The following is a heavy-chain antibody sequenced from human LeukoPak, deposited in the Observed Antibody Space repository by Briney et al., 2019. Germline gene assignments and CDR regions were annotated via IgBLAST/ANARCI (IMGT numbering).Heavy chain of an antibody. CDR1: GYTFTSYY. CDR2: INPSGGST. CDR3: ARRPYSYGYPDY. D-gene: IGHD5-18*01. J-gene: IGHJ4*02. V-gene: IGHV1-46*01. Sequence: ASVKVSCKTSGYTFTSYYIHWVRQAPGQGLEWMGIINPSGGSTSYAQKFQGRVTMTRDMSTSTVYMEQSSPRSEDTAVYYCARRPYSYGYPDYWGQGTLVTVSS.